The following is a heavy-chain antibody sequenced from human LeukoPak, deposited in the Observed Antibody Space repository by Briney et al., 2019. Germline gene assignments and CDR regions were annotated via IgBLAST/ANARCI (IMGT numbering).Heavy chain of an antibody. V-gene: IGHV1-3*01. J-gene: IGHJ6*02. D-gene: IGHD4-11*01. CDR2: INAGNGNT. CDR3: ARAIPASVTLGYYGMDV. Sequence: ASVKVSCKASGYTFTSYAMHWVRQAPGQRLEWMGWINAGNGNTKYSQKFQGRVTITRDTSASTAYMELSSLRSEDTAVYYCARAIPASVTLGYYGMDVWGQATTVTVSS. CDR1: GYTFTSYA.